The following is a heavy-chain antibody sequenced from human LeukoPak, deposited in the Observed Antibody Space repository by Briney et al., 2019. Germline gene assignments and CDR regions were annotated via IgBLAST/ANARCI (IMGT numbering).Heavy chain of an antibody. J-gene: IGHJ5*02. D-gene: IGHD4-17*01. CDR1: GGSISSYY. CDR2: IYYSGST. CDR3: AREGLGYGDYGFDP. Sequence: KPSETLSLTCTVSGGSISSYYWSWIRQPPGKGLEWIGYIYYSGSTNYNPSLKSRVTISVDTSENQFSLKLSSVTAADTAVYYCAREGLGYGDYGFDPWGQGTLVTVSS. V-gene: IGHV4-59*01.